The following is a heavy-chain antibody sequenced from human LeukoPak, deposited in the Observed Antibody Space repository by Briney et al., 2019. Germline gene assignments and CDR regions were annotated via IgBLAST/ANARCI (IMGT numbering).Heavy chain of an antibody. V-gene: IGHV4-4*07. CDR2: IFTSGST. Sequence: PSETLSLTCTVSGGSISSYYLTWIRQPAGKGLEWIGRIFTSGSTNYNPSLKSRVTMSVDTSKNQFTLKLSSVTAADTAVYYCATGSSKSGWYWYIDLWGRGTLVTVSS. CDR1: GGSISSYY. CDR3: ATGSSKSGWYWYIDL. D-gene: IGHD6-19*01. J-gene: IGHJ2*01.